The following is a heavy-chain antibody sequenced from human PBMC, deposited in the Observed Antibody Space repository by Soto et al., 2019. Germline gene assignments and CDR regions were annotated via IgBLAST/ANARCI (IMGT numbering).Heavy chain of an antibody. D-gene: IGHD6-13*01. CDR1: GFTFSSYS. J-gene: IGHJ6*02. CDR3: ARDPHSSSWYYYYGMDV. Sequence: RLSCAASGFTFSSYSMNWVRQAPGKGLEWVSSISSSSSYIYYADSVKGRFTISRDNAKNSLYLQMNSLRAEDTAVYYCARDPHSSSWYYYYGMDVWGQGTTVTVSS. V-gene: IGHV3-21*01. CDR2: ISSSSSYI.